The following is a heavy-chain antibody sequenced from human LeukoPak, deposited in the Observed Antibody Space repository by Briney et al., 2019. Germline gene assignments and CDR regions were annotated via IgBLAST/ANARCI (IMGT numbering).Heavy chain of an antibody. V-gene: IGHV3-33*06. D-gene: IGHD3-22*01. CDR1: GFTFSSYG. Sequence: GRSLRLSCAASGFTFSSYGMHWARQAPGKGLEWVAVIWYDGSNKYYADSVKGRFTISRDNSKNTLYLQMNGLRAEDTAVYYCAKGYYYDSREGGYYYYGMDVWGQGTTVTVSS. CDR3: AKGYYYDSREGGYYYYGMDV. J-gene: IGHJ6*02. CDR2: IWYDGSNK.